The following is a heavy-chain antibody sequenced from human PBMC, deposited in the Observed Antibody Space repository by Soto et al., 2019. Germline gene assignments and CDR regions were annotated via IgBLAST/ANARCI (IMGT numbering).Heavy chain of an antibody. CDR1: GGSFSGYY. CDR2: INHSGST. J-gene: IGHJ4*02. CDR3: ARAGRDGYNGYFDY. V-gene: IGHV4-34*01. D-gene: IGHD5-12*01. Sequence: QVQLQQWGAGLLKPSETLSLTCAVYGGSFSGYYWSWIRQPPGKGLEWIGEINHSGSTNYNPSLKSRVTISVDTSKNQFSLKLSSVTAADTAVYYCARAGRDGYNGYFDYWGQGTLVTVSS.